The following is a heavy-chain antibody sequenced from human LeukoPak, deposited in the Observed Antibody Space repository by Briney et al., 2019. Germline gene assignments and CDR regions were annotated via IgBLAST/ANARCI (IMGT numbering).Heavy chain of an antibody. Sequence: PWGSLRLSCAASGFTFSSYSMNWVRQAPGKGLEWVSSISYSRSYIYYADSVKGRFTISRDNAKNSLYLQMNSLRAEDTAVYYCARLRLGYCSGGSCYSFDYWGQGTLVPVFS. D-gene: IGHD2-15*01. V-gene: IGHV3-21*01. CDR1: GFTFSSYS. J-gene: IGHJ4*02. CDR3: ARLRLGYCSGGSCYSFDY. CDR2: ISYSRSYI.